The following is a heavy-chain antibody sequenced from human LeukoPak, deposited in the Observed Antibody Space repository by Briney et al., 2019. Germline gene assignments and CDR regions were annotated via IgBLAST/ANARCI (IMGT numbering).Heavy chain of an antibody. D-gene: IGHD3-22*01. V-gene: IGHV3-21*01. CDR3: ARGARHYYYDSSGDAFDI. CDR2: ISSSSSYI. J-gene: IGHJ3*02. CDR1: RFTFNTYA. Sequence: GGSLRLSCAASRFTFNTYAVSWVRQAPGKGLEWVSSISSSSSYIYYADSVKGRFTISRDNAKNSLYLQMNSLRAEDTAVYYCARGARHYYYDSSGDAFDIWGQGTMVTVSS.